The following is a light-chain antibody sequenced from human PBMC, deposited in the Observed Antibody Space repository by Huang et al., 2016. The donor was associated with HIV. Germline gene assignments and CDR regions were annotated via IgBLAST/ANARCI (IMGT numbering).Light chain of an antibody. J-gene: IGKJ3*01. CDR2: GAS. V-gene: IGKV3-15*01. CDR3: QQYNNWPFT. CDR1: QSISSK. Sequence: ERVMTQSPVTLSVSPGERATFSCRASQSISSKLAWYQQKPGQAPRLLIYGASTRATGIPARFSGSGSGTEFTLTISSLQSEGFAVYYCQQYNNWPFTFGPGTRVDIK.